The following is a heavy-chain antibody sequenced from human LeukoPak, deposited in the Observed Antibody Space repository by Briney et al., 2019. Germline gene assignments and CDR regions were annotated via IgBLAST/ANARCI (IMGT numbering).Heavy chain of an antibody. V-gene: IGHV3-23*01. CDR2: ISGGGGST. J-gene: IGHJ4*02. CDR3: AKDRSGYSSGWYFDY. D-gene: IGHD6-19*01. Sequence: GGSLRLSCAASGFTFSSYAMSWVRQAPGKGLEWVSAISGGGGSTYYADSVKGRFTISRDNSKNTLYLQMNSLRAEDTAVYYCAKDRSGYSSGWYFDYWGQGTLVTVSS. CDR1: GFTFSSYA.